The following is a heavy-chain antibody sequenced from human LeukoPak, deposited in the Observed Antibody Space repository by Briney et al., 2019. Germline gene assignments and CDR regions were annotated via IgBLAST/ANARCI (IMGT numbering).Heavy chain of an antibody. J-gene: IGHJ4*02. CDR1: GFTFSSYA. D-gene: IGHD1-26*01. CDR3: AKDEWELLPFDY. Sequence: GGSLRLSCAASGFTFSSYAMSWVRQAPGKGLEWVSAISGGGGSTYYADSVKGRFTISRDNSKNSLYLQMNSLRAEDTAVYYCAKDEWELLPFDYWGQGTLVTVSS. V-gene: IGHV3-23*01. CDR2: ISGGGGST.